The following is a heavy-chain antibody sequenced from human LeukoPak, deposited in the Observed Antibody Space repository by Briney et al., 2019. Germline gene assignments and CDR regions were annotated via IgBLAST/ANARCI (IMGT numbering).Heavy chain of an antibody. V-gene: IGHV4-59*01. CDR2: IYYSGST. D-gene: IGHD3-10*01. CDR3: ARGRGYYGSATRLYYYGMDV. Sequence: PSETLSLTCTVSGGSISSYYWSWIRQPPGKGLEWIGYIYYSGSTNYNPSLKNRVTISVDTSKTQFSLKLSSVTAADTAVYYCARGRGYYGSATRLYYYGMDVWGQGTTVTGSS. J-gene: IGHJ6*02. CDR1: GGSISSYY.